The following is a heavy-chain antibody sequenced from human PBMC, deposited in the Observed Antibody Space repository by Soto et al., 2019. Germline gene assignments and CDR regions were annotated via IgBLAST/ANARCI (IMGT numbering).Heavy chain of an antibody. CDR1: GFTFSSYA. CDR3: AKAGWMATMEEYYFDY. V-gene: IGHV3-23*01. J-gene: IGHJ4*02. D-gene: IGHD5-12*01. Sequence: EVQLLESGGGLVQPGGSLRLSCAASGFTFSSYAMSWVRQAPGKGLEWVSAISGSGGSTYYADSVKGRFTISRDNSKNTLYLQMNSLRAEDTAVYYCAKAGWMATMEEYYFDYWGQGTLVTVSS. CDR2: ISGSGGST.